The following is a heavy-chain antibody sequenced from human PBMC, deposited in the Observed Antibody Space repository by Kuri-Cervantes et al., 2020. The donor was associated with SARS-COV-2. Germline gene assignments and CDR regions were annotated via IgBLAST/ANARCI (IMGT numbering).Heavy chain of an antibody. J-gene: IGHJ4*02. CDR1: GGSFSGYY. V-gene: IGHV4-34*01. D-gene: IGHD6-6*01. CDR3: AREGIAARPSHFDY. CDR2: IYHSGST. Sequence: GSLRLSCAVYGGSFSGYYWSWIRQPPGKGLEWIGEIYHSGSTNYNPSLKSRVTISVDKSKNQFSLKLSSVTAADTAVYYCAREGIAARPSHFDYWGQGTLVTVSS.